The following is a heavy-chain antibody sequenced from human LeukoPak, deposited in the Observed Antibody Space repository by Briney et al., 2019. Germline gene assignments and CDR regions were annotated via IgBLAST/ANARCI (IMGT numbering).Heavy chain of an antibody. CDR1: EFTFSNYG. CDR3: AKGGIAVAGTSYYYYIDV. D-gene: IGHD6-19*01. Sequence: GGTLRLSCAASEFTFSNYGMSWVRQAPGKGLEWVSAISGSGDYTYYADSVKGRFTISRDNSKNTLHLQMNSLRAEDAAVYYCAKGGIAVAGTSYYYYIDVWGKGTTVTISS. CDR2: ISGSGDYT. J-gene: IGHJ6*03. V-gene: IGHV3-23*01.